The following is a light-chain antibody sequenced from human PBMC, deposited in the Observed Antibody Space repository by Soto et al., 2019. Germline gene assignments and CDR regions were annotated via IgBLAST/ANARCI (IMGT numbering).Light chain of an antibody. V-gene: IGKV3-15*01. CDR1: QSVSNN. CDR2: GAS. J-gene: IGKJ2*01. Sequence: EVVLTQSPATLSVSPGDRATLSCRASQSVSNNLAWYQQKPGQAPRLLIYGASTGAPGLPARFSASGSGTEFTLTISSLQSEDFAVYYCQQYNNWPPYTFGQGTRLEIK. CDR3: QQYNNWPPYT.